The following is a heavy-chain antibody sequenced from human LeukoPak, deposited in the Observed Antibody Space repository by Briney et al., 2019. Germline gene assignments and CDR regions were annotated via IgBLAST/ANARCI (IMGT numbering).Heavy chain of an antibody. Sequence: PSETLSLTCTVSGGSISHYYWSWIRQSPGKGLEWIGYIYFIGNTDYNPSLKSRVTISVDTSKNQFSLRLSSVTAADTAVYYCARLNHDNCFDFWGQGILVTVSS. CDR3: ARLNHDNCFDF. J-gene: IGHJ4*02. V-gene: IGHV4-59*01. CDR1: GGSISHYY. D-gene: IGHD1-1*01. CDR2: IYFIGNT.